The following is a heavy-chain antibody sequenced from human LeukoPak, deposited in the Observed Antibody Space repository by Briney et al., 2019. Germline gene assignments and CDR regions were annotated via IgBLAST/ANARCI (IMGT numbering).Heavy chain of an antibody. CDR3: AGHSEMDV. V-gene: IGHV3-53*01. CDR2: IYSGGST. D-gene: IGHD6-13*01. CDR1: GFTFSNNY. Sequence: GGSLRLSCAASGFTFSNNYMIWVRQAPGKGLEWVSLIYSGGSTYYSDSVRGRFATSRDNSKNTLYLQMSSLRAEDTAVYYCAGHSEMDVWGQGITVTVSS. J-gene: IGHJ6*02.